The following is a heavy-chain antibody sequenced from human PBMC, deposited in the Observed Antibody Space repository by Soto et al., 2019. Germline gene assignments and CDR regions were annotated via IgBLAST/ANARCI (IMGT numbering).Heavy chain of an antibody. J-gene: IGHJ4*02. CDR3: AEGKRQGSGWWSYLGS. D-gene: IGHD6-19*01. Sequence: EVQLVESGGGLVHPGRSLRLSCVVSGFTFDDYAMHWVRQAPGKGLEWVSGISWNSGIIAYADSVKGRFTISRDNAMESLYLQMNRLRAEDPAFYYCAEGKRQGSGWWSYLGSWGEGTLVTVSS. CDR2: ISWNSGII. CDR1: GFTFDDYA. V-gene: IGHV3-9*01.